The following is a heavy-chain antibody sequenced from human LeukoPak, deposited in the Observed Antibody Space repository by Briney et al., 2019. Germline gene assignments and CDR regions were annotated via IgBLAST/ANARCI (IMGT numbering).Heavy chain of an antibody. CDR2: IYYSGST. J-gene: IGHJ4*02. V-gene: IGHV4-39*07. D-gene: IGHD5-18*01. CDR3: ARAREQLWLRGGGFDY. Sequence: SETLSLTCTVSGGSISSSSYYWGWIRQPPGKGLEWIGSIYYSGSTYYNPSLKSRVTISVDTSKNQFSLKLSSVTAADTAVYYCARAREQLWLRGGGFDYWGQGTLVTVSS. CDR1: GGSISSSSYY.